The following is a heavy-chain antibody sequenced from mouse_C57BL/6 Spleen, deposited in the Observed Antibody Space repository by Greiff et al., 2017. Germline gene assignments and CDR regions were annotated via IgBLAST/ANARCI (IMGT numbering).Heavy chain of an antibody. V-gene: IGHV1-64*01. CDR1: GYTFTSYW. J-gene: IGHJ1*03. CDR3: AREGYGSSYVGYFDV. D-gene: IGHD1-1*01. Sequence: VQLQQPGAELVKPGASVKLSCKASGYTFTSYWMHWVKQRPGQGLEWIGMIHPNSGSTNYNEKFKSKATLTVDKSSSTAYMQLSSLTSEDSAVYYCAREGYGSSYVGYFDVWGTGTTVTVSS. CDR2: IHPNSGST.